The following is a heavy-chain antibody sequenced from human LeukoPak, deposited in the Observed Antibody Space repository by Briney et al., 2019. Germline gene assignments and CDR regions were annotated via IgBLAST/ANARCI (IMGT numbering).Heavy chain of an antibody. D-gene: IGHD3-10*01. CDR3: ARDDYYGSGSYLD. V-gene: IGHV4-59*01. Sequence: SETLSLTCTVSGGSISSYYWSWIRQPPGKGLEWIGYIYYSGSTNFNPSLKSRVTISVDTSKNQFSLKLSSVTAADTAVYYCARDDYYGSGSYLDWGQGTLVTVSS. CDR1: GGSISSYY. J-gene: IGHJ4*02. CDR2: IYYSGST.